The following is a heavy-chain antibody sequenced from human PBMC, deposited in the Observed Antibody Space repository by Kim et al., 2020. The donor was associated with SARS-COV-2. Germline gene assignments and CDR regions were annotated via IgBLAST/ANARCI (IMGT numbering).Heavy chain of an antibody. CDR1: GYTFTSYY. J-gene: IGHJ6*02. D-gene: IGHD3-16*01. CDR3: ARDLSAGDTNYYYYGMDV. Sequence: ASVKVSCKASGYTFTSYYMHWVRQAPRQGLEWMGIINPSGGSTSYAQKFQGRVTMTRDTSTSTVYMELSSLRSEDTAVYYCARDLSAGDTNYYYYGMDVWGQGTTVTFSS. CDR2: INPSGGST. V-gene: IGHV1-46*01.